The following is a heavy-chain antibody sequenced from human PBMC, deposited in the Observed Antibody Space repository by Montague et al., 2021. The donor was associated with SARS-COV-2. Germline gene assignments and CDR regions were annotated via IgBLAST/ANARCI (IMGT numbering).Heavy chain of an antibody. J-gene: IGHJ6*02. Sequence: TLSLTCTVFGGSISSGGYYWSWIRQHPGKGLEWIGYIYYSGSTYYNPSLKSRVTISVDTSKNQFSLKLSSVTAADTAVYYCAREKRHYCSSTSCYDNYYYYYGMDVWGQGTTVTVSS. D-gene: IGHD2-2*01. CDR2: IYYSGST. V-gene: IGHV4-31*03. CDR1: GGSISSGGYY. CDR3: AREKRHYCSSTSCYDNYYYYYGMDV.